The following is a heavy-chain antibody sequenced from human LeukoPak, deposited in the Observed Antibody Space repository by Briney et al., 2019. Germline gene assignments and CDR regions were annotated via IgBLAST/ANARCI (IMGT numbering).Heavy chain of an antibody. V-gene: IGHV3-33*06. J-gene: IGHJ5*02. Sequence: GGPLRLSCAASGFTFSSYGMHWVRRAPHKGLEWVAVIWYDGSNKYYADSVKGRFTISRDNSKNTLYLQMNSLRAEDTAVYYCAKDSSGSGYPTWGQGTLVTVSS. CDR3: AKDSSGSGYPT. CDR1: GFTFSSYG. D-gene: IGHD3-22*01. CDR2: IWYDGSNK.